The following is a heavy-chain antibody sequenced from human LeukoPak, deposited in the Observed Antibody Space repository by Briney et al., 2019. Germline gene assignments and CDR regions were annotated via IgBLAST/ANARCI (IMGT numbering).Heavy chain of an antibody. Sequence: GGSLRLSCAASGFTFSSYSMNWVRQAPGKGLEWVSSISSSSSYIYYADSVKGRFTISRDNAKNSLYLQMNSLRAEDTAVYYCARDAQAEYYYDRSGYSKEFDYWGQGTLVTVSS. CDR2: ISSSSSYI. V-gene: IGHV3-21*01. J-gene: IGHJ4*02. CDR3: ARDAQAEYYYDRSGYSKEFDY. D-gene: IGHD3-22*01. CDR1: GFTFSSYS.